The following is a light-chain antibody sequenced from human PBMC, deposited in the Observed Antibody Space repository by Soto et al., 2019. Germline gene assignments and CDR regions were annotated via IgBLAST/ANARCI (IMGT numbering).Light chain of an antibody. CDR2: GNS. CDR3: QSYDSSLSGPWV. Sequence: QSVLTQPPSVSGAPGQRVTISCTGSSSNIGAGYDVHWYQQLPGTAPKLLIYGNSNRPSGDPDRFSGSKSGTSASLAITGLQAEDEADYYCQSYDSSLSGPWVFGGGTKLTVL. V-gene: IGLV1-40*01. CDR1: SSNIGAGYD. J-gene: IGLJ3*02.